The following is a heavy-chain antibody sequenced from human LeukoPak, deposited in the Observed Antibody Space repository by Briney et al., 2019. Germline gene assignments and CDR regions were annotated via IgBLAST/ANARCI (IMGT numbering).Heavy chain of an antibody. CDR1: GGSISSSSYY. CDR3: ARGGLDYDFWSGYYFHQKNVRNWFDP. V-gene: IGHV4-39*07. Sequence: SETLSLTCTVSGGSISSSSYYWGWFRQPPGKGLEWIGSIYYSGSTYYNPSLKSRVTISVDTSKNQFSLKLSSVTVADTAVYYCARGGLDYDFWSGYYFHQKNVRNWFDPWGQGTLVTVSS. D-gene: IGHD3-3*01. J-gene: IGHJ5*02. CDR2: IYYSGST.